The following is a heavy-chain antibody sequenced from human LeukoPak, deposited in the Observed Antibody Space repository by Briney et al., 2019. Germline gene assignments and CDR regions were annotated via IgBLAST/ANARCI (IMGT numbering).Heavy chain of an antibody. CDR3: AKVRGTYSSGYFFDY. D-gene: IGHD6-19*01. CDR1: GFTFDNYA. V-gene: IGHV3-9*01. J-gene: IGHJ4*02. Sequence: PGGSLRLSCAASGFTFDNYAMHWVRQAPGKGLEWLSIISWNSGYIGYADFVKGRLTISRDNAKKSLDLQMNSLRAEDTAFYYCAKVRGTYSSGYFFDYWGQGTLVTVSS. CDR2: ISWNSGYI.